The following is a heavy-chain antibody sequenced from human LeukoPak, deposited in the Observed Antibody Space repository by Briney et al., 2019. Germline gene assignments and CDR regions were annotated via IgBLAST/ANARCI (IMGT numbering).Heavy chain of an antibody. Sequence: PGGSLRLSCAVSGFTFSSYAMHWARQAPGKGLEWVAVISYDGSNKYYADSVKGRFTISRDNSKNTLYLQMNSLRAEDTAVYYCARDFLIFGVVITYGMDVWGQGTTVTVSS. V-gene: IGHV3-30-3*01. CDR2: ISYDGSNK. CDR1: GFTFSSYA. CDR3: ARDFLIFGVVITYGMDV. J-gene: IGHJ6*02. D-gene: IGHD3-3*01.